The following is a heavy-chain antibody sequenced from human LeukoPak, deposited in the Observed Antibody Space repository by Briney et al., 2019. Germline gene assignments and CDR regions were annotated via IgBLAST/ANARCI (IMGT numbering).Heavy chain of an antibody. D-gene: IGHD2-15*01. Sequence: ASVKVSCKASGYTLTSYAMHWERQAPGQRLKWMGWINAGNDNTKYSQKFQGRVTITRDTSASTAYMELSSLRSEDTAVYYCARDLGYCTGGTCYPNWFDPRGQGTLVTVSS. J-gene: IGHJ5*02. V-gene: IGHV1-3*01. CDR2: INAGNDNT. CDR3: ARDLGYCTGGTCYPNWFDP. CDR1: GYTLTSYA.